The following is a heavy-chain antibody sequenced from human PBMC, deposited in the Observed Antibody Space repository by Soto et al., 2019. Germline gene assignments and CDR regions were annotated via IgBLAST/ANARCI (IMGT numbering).Heavy chain of an antibody. CDR1: GCSISSGGYY. CDR2: IYYSGST. V-gene: IGHV4-31*03. J-gene: IGHJ5*02. CDR3: ARVFTDSSSFFDP. D-gene: IGHD6-13*01. Sequence: PSETLSLTCTVSGCSISSGGYYWSWIPQHPGKGLEWIGYIYYSGSTYYNPSLKSRVTISVDTSKNQFSLKLSSVTAADTAVYYCARVFTDSSSFFDPWGQGTLVTVS.